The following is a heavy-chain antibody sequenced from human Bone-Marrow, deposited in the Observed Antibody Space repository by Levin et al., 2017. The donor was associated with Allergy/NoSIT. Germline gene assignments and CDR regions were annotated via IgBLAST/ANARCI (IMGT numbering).Heavy chain of an antibody. V-gene: IGHV3-30*18. Sequence: GESLKISCAASGFTFSSYGMHWVRQAPGKGLEWVAVISYDGSNKYYADSVKGRFTISRDNSKNTLYLQMNSLRAEDTAVYYCAKGSLRFLEWLSLPDYWGQGTLVTVSS. CDR2: ISYDGSNK. CDR3: AKGSLRFLEWLSLPDY. J-gene: IGHJ4*02. CDR1: GFTFSSYG. D-gene: IGHD3-3*01.